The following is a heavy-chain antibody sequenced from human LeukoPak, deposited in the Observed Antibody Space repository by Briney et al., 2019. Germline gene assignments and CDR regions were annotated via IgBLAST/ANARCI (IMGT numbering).Heavy chain of an antibody. J-gene: IGHJ1*01. D-gene: IGHD6-6*01. CDR3: AGSSDNFQH. CDR2: ISGGGGGT. V-gene: IGHV3-23*01. Sequence: GGSLRLSCAASGFIVSTYAMSWVRQAPGKGLEWVSGISGGGGGTYFADSVKGRFTISRDNSKNTLYLQMNSLRAEDTAVYYCAGSSDNFQHWGQGTLVTVSS. CDR1: GFIVSTYA.